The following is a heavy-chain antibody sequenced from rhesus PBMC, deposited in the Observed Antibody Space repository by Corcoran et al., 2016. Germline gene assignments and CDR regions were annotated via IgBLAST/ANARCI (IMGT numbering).Heavy chain of an antibody. CDR1: GYSFTIYW. V-gene: IGHV5-2*01. CDR3: AKGDSNYFYYFDY. J-gene: IGHJ4*01. D-gene: IGHD4-23*01. Sequence: EVQLVQSGAEVKRPGESLKISCKTSGYSFTIYWISWVRQMPGKWLEWRGAINPGDSKTRSTPSFQGQGTIAADMSISTAYLQWSSLKASDSATYYCAKGDSNYFYYFDYWGQGVLVTVSS. CDR2: INPGDSKT.